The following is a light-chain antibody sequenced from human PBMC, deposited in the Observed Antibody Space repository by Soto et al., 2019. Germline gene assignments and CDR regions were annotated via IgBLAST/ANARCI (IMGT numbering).Light chain of an antibody. CDR3: SSYTSRSTLDYV. V-gene: IGLV2-14*01. Sequence: QSALTQPASVSGSPGQSITISCTGTSSDVGGYNYVSWYQQHPGKAPKLMIYEVSNRPSGVSNRFSGSKSGNTASLTISGLQAEDEADYYCSSYTSRSTLDYVFGSGPKLTVL. J-gene: IGLJ1*01. CDR1: SSDVGGYNY. CDR2: EVS.